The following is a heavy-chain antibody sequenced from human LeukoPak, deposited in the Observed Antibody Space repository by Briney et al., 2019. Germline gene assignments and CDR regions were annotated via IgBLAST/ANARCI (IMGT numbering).Heavy chain of an antibody. J-gene: IGHJ6*02. D-gene: IGHD3-10*01. V-gene: IGHV3-11*05. CDR2: ISSSSSYT. Sequence: GGSLRLSCAASGFTFSDYYMSWIRQAPGKGLEWVSYISSSSSYTNYADSVKGRFTISRDNAKNSLYLQMNSLRAEDTAVYYCARGNYYGSGRRDLYYYGMDVWGQGTTVTVSS. CDR1: GFTFSDYY. CDR3: ARGNYYGSGRRDLYYYGMDV.